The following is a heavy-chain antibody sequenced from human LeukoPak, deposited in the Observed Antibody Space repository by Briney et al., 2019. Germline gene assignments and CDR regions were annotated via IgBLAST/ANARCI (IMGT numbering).Heavy chain of an antibody. CDR3: ARDLYDILTGYSSNFDY. Sequence: VGSLRLSCAASGFTFSSYSMNWVRQAPGKGLEWVSSISSSSSYIYYADSVKGRFTISRDNAKNSLYLQMNSLRAEDTAVYYCARDLYDILTGYSSNFDYWGQGTLVTVSS. V-gene: IGHV3-21*01. CDR2: ISSSSSYI. CDR1: GFTFSSYS. J-gene: IGHJ4*02. D-gene: IGHD3-9*01.